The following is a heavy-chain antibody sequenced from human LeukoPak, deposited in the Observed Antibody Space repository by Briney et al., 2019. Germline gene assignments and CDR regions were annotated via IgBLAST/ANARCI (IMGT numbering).Heavy chain of an antibody. Sequence: PGRSLLLSCAASGFTFDDYAMHWVRPAPGKGLEWVSGISWNSGSLGYAVSVKGRFTISRDNAKNSLFLQMNSLRAEDTALYYCAKDRGSSWLGMGAFDIWGQGTMVTVSS. CDR1: GFTFDDYA. CDR3: AKDRGSSWLGMGAFDI. J-gene: IGHJ3*02. D-gene: IGHD6-13*01. CDR2: ISWNSGSL. V-gene: IGHV3-9*01.